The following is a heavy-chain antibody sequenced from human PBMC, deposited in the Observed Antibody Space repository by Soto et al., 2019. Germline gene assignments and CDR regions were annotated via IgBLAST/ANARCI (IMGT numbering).Heavy chain of an antibody. CDR1: GGSISSSSYY. V-gene: IGHV4-39*01. J-gene: IGHJ5*02. Sequence: SETLSLTCTVSGGSISSSSYYWGWIRQPPGKGLEWIGSIYYSGSTYYNPSLKSRVTISVDTSKNQFSLKLSSVTAADTAVYYCARQIQLWPNWFDPWGQGTLVTVS. CDR2: IYYSGST. D-gene: IGHD5-18*01. CDR3: ARQIQLWPNWFDP.